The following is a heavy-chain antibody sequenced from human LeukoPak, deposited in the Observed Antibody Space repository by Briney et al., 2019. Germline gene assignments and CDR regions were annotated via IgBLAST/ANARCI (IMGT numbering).Heavy chain of an antibody. CDR1: GGSISSYY. J-gene: IGHJ6*02. CDR2: IYYSGST. V-gene: IGHV4-59*01. D-gene: IGHD2-2*01. Sequence: SETLSLTCTVSGGSISSYYWSWIRLPPGKGLEWIGYIYYSGSTNYNPSLKSRVTISVDTSKNQFSLKLSSVTAADTAVYYCARDLRATSYYYYGMDVWGQGTTVTVSS. CDR3: ARDLRATSYYYYGMDV.